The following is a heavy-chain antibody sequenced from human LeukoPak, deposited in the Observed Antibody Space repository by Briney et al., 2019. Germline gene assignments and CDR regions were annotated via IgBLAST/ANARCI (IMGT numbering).Heavy chain of an antibody. J-gene: IGHJ5*02. CDR3: ARRRATALILGASSFDP. V-gene: IGHV4-34*01. D-gene: IGHD3-10*01. CDR2: INHSGGT. Sequence: SETLSLTCAVYGGSFSGYYWSWIRQPPGKGLEWIGEINHSGGTNYNPSLKSRVTISVDTSKNQFSLKLSSVTAADTAVYYCARRRATALILGASSFDPWGQGTLVTVSS. CDR1: GGSFSGYY.